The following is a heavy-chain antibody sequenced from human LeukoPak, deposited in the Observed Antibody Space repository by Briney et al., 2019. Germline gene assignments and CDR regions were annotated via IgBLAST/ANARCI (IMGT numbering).Heavy chain of an antibody. Sequence: GRSLRLSCAASGFTFSSYAMTWVRQAPGKGLEWVSGISGSGGNTYYADSVKGRFTISRDNSKNTLYRQLNSLRAEDTAVYYCAKDGYAMVSFFDYWGQGTLVSVSS. V-gene: IGHV3-23*01. CDR3: AKDGYAMVSFFDY. CDR2: ISGSGGNT. J-gene: IGHJ4*02. CDR1: GFTFSSYA. D-gene: IGHD4/OR15-4a*01.